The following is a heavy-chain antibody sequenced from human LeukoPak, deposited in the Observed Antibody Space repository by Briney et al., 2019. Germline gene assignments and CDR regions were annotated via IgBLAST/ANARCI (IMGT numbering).Heavy chain of an antibody. CDR2: ISSTTPTT. CDR3: AKSYYNYMDV. D-gene: IGHD3-10*01. J-gene: IGHJ6*03. Sequence: GGSLRLSCTASGFTFSSYSMNWVRQAPGKGLEWLSYISSTTPTTYYADSVKGRLTISRDNAKNSFYLQMNSLRAEDTAVYYCAKSYYNYMDVWGKGTTVTVSS. CDR1: GFTFSSYS. V-gene: IGHV3-48*01.